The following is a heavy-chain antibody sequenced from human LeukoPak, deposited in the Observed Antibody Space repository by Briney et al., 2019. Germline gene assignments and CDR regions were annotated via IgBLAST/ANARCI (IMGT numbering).Heavy chain of an antibody. V-gene: IGHV1-8*01. CDR2: MNPNSGNT. J-gene: IGHJ4*02. CDR1: GYTFTSYD. CDR3: ARRSIAARVLDY. Sequence: GASVKVSCKASGYTFTSYDINWVRQATGQGLEWMGWMNPNSGNTGYAQKFQGRVTMTRNTSISTAYVELSSLRSEDTAVYYCARRSIAARVLDYWGQGTLVTVSS. D-gene: IGHD6-6*01.